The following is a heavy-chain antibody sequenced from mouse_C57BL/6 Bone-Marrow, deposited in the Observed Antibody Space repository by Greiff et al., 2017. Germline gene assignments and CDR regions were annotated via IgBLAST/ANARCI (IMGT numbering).Heavy chain of an antibody. CDR3: ARHEGLDSSGYGWFAY. V-gene: IGHV1-62-2*01. CDR1: GYTFTEYT. J-gene: IGHJ3*01. CDR2: FYPGSGSI. Sequence: QVQLQQSGAELVKPGASVKLSCKASGYTFTEYTIHWVKQRSGQGLEWIGWFYPGSGSIKYNEKFKDKDTLTADKSSSTVYMELSRLTSEDSAVYFCARHEGLDSSGYGWFAYWGQGTLVTVSA. D-gene: IGHD3-2*02.